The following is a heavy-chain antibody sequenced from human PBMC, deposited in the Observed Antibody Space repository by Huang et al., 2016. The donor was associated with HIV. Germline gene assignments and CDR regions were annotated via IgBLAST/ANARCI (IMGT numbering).Heavy chain of an antibody. J-gene: IGHJ5*02. Sequence: EVQLVQSGAEVRKPGESLRISCKTSGYTFRSYCIAWVRQTPGIGLEWMGSIAPCDSETLYCLSFERQVTRSVDKSNTSAFLQWGGLKASDSALYFCTRLFPELERFYTPLFRGGTHNWFDPWGQGTLVIVS. CDR1: GYTFRSYC. V-gene: IGHV5-51*01. CDR3: TRLFPELERFYTPLFRGGTHNWFDP. D-gene: IGHD3-3*01. CDR2: IAPCDSET.